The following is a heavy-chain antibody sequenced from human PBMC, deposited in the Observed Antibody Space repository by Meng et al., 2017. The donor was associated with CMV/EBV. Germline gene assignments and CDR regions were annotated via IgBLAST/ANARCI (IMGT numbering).Heavy chain of an antibody. CDR3: ARQKIYCSGTSCYKGGLDY. V-gene: IGHV4-34*01. CDR1: GGSFSGYY. J-gene: IGHJ4*02. D-gene: IGHD2-2*02. Sequence: SETLSLTCAVYGGSFSGYYWSWIRQPPGKGLEWIGEINHSGSTNYNPSLKSRVTISVDTSKNQFSLKLSSVTAADTAVYYCARQKIYCSGTSCYKGGLDYWGQGTLVTVSS. CDR2: INHSGST.